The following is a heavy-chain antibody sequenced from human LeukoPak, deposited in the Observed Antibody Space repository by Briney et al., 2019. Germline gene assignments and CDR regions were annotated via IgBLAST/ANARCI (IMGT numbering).Heavy chain of an antibody. J-gene: IGHJ4*02. CDR1: GFTFSSYA. D-gene: IGHD3-10*01. Sequence: LPGGSLRLSCAASGFTFSSYAMSWVRQAPGKGLEWVSAISGSGGSTYYADSVKGRFTISRDNSKNTLYLQMNSLRAEDTAVYYCGKFRGGVEENFDYWGQGTLVTVSS. V-gene: IGHV3-23*01. CDR2: ISGSGGST. CDR3: GKFRGGVEENFDY.